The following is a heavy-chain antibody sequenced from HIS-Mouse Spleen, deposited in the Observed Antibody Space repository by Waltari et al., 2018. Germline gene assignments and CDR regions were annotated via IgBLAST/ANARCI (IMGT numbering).Heavy chain of an antibody. CDR3: AIYIAAAGFDY. Sequence: QLQLQESGPGLVKPSETLSLTCTVSGGPIAISTYSWAWIRRPPGKGLEWIGSIYYSGSTYYNPSLKSRVTISVDTSKNQFSLKLSSVTAADTAVYYCAIYIAAAGFDYWGQGTLVTVSS. V-gene: IGHV4-39*07. CDR1: GGPIAISTYS. CDR2: IYYSGST. D-gene: IGHD6-13*01. J-gene: IGHJ4*02.